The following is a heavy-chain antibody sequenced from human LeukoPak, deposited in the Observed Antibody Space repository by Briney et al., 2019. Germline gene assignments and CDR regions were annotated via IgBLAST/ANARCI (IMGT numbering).Heavy chain of an antibody. J-gene: IGHJ3*02. V-gene: IGHV4-38-2*01. CDR2: IHHSGST. Sequence: SETLSLTCSVSGYSITSGYFWGWIRQPPGKGLEWIGSIHHSGSTFYNPSLKSRVTISVDTSNKQFSLNLSSVTAADTAVYYCARRCSGPTCYTDAYDIWGQGTMVTVSS. CDR1: GYSITSGYF. D-gene: IGHD2-2*02. CDR3: ARRCSGPTCYTDAYDI.